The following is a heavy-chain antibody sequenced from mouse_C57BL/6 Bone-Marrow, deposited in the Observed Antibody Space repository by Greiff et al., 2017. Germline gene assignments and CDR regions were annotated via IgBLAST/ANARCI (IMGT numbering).Heavy chain of an antibody. CDR1: GYTFTSYW. Sequence: QVQLKQPGAELVKPGASVKMSCKASGYTFTSYWITWVKQRPGQGLEWIGDIYPGSGSTNYNEKFKSKATLTVDTSSSTAYMQLSSLTSEDSAVYYCAGVGNYYGSAYWGQGTLVTVSA. D-gene: IGHD1-1*01. CDR3: AGVGNYYGSAY. J-gene: IGHJ3*01. V-gene: IGHV1-55*01. CDR2: IYPGSGST.